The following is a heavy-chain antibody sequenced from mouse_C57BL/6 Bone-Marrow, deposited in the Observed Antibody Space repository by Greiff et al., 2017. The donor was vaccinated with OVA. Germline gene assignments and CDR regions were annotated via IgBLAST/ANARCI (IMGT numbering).Heavy chain of an antibody. Sequence: QVHVKQPGAELVMPGASVKLSCKASGYTFTSYWMHWVKQRPGQGLEWIGEIDPSDSYTNYNQKFKGKSTLTVDKSSSTAYMQLSSLTSEDSAVYYCAVNWDDWYFDVWGTGTTVTVSS. J-gene: IGHJ1*03. V-gene: IGHV1-69*01. D-gene: IGHD4-1*01. CDR2: IDPSDSYT. CDR1: GYTFTSYW. CDR3: AVNWDDWYFDV.